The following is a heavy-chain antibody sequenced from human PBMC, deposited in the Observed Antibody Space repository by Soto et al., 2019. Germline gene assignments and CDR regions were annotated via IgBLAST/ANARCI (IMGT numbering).Heavy chain of an antibody. Sequence: QVQLVQSGAEVKKPGASVKVSCKASGYTFTSYGISWVRQAPGQGLEWMGWISAYNGNTNYAQKLQGRVTMTTDTSTSTASMELRSMRSDETAVYYCSISVVGQHYCSGCSCYSVNAFDIWGQGTMVTVSS. CDR1: GYTFTSYG. D-gene: IGHD2-15*01. CDR3: SISVVGQHYCSGCSCYSVNAFDI. V-gene: IGHV1-18*04. J-gene: IGHJ3*02. CDR2: ISAYNGNT.